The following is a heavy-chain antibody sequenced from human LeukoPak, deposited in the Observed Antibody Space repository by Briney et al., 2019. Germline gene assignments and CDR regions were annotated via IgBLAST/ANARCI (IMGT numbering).Heavy chain of an antibody. V-gene: IGHV3-30*01. J-gene: IGHJ4*02. CDR2: RSYDGSNK. D-gene: IGHD2-2*01. Sequence: PGGSLRLSCAASGFTFSSYAMHWVRQAPGKGLEWVAGRSYDGSNKYYADSVKGRFTISRDNSKNTLYLQMNSLRAEDTAVYYCARGYCSSTSCYALDYWGQGTLVTVSS. CDR3: ARGYCSSTSCYALDY. CDR1: GFTFSSYA.